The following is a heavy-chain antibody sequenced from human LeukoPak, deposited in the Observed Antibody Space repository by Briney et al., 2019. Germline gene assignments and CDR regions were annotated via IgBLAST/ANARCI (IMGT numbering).Heavy chain of an antibody. CDR3: ARVYGDPVYYYYGMDV. V-gene: IGHV3-74*01. J-gene: IGHJ6*02. D-gene: IGHD4-17*01. CDR1: GFTFSSYA. Sequence: GGSLRLSCAASGFTFSSYAMSWVRQAPGKGLVWVSRINSDGSSTSYADSVKGRFTISRDNAKNTLYLQMNSLRAEDTAVYYCARVYGDPVYYYYGMDVWGQGTTVTVSS. CDR2: INSDGSST.